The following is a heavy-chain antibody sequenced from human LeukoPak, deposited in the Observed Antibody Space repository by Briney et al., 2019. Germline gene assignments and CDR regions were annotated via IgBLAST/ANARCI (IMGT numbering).Heavy chain of an antibody. V-gene: IGHV7-4-1*02. Sequence: GASVKVSCKASGYTFTSYAMNWVRQAPGQGLEWMGWINTNTGNPTYAQGFTGRFVFSLDTSVSTAYLQISSLKAEDTAVYYCARDFHEWLVPYYYYNGMDVWGQGTTVTVSS. D-gene: IGHD6-19*01. CDR2: INTNTGNP. CDR3: ARDFHEWLVPYYYYNGMDV. J-gene: IGHJ6*02. CDR1: GYTFTSYA.